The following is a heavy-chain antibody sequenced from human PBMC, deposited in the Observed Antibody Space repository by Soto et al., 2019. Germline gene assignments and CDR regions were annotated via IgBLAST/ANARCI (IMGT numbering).Heavy chain of an antibody. Sequence: EVQILESGGGMVQPGGSLRLSCAGSGFMFSSFAMTWVRQAPGKGVEWGSTTRSNGEHTYYADSVKGRFTVSRDNSKNTLFLEMSSLRAEDSAIYYCAKDSKSVSVSAARVYGMDVWGQGTTVTVSS. CDR2: TRSNGEHT. D-gene: IGHD2-2*01. CDR3: AKDSKSVSVSAARVYGMDV. J-gene: IGHJ6*02. V-gene: IGHV3-23*01. CDR1: GFMFSSFA.